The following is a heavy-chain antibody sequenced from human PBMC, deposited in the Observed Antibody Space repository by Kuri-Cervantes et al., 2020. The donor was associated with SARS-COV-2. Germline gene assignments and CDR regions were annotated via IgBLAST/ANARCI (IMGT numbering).Heavy chain of an antibody. D-gene: IGHD1-1*01. CDR1: GYTFTSYY. V-gene: IGHV1-46*01. CDR2: INPSGGST. CDR3: ARSELEPIGRYFDY. J-gene: IGHJ4*02. Sequence: ASVKVSCKASGYTFTSYYMHWVRQAPGQGLEWMGIINPSGGSTSYAQKFQGRVTMTTDTSTSTAYMELRSLRSDDTAVYYCARSELEPIGRYFDYWGQGTLVTVSS.